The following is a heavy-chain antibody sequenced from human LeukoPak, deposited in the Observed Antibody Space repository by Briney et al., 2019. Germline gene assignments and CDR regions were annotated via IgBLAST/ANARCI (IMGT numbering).Heavy chain of an antibody. CDR3: ARTSSGYSSDV. CDR1: GGSFSDSY. J-gene: IGHJ6*02. D-gene: IGHD3-22*01. CDR2: INHSGST. Sequence: PSETLSLTCAVYGGSFSDSYWSWIRQPPGKGLEWIGEINHSGSTNYNPSLKSRVTISVDTSKNQFSLKLSSVTAADTAVYYCARTSSGYSSDVWGQGTTVTVSS. V-gene: IGHV4-34*01.